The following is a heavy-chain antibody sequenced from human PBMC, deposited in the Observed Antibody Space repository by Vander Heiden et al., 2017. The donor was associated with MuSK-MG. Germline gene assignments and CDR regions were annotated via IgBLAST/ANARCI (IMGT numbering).Heavy chain of an antibody. CDR2: IYTSGST. Sequence: VQLQESGPGLVKPSQTLSLTCTVSGGSISSGSYYWSWIRQPAGKGLEWIGRIYTSGSTNYNPALKSRVTISVDTSKNQFSLKMSSVTAADTAVYYFAIDEGVEWGPLDYWGQGTMVTVSS. J-gene: IGHJ4*02. V-gene: IGHV4-61*02. CDR1: GGSISSGSYY. CDR3: AIDEGVEWGPLDY. D-gene: IGHD2-15*01.